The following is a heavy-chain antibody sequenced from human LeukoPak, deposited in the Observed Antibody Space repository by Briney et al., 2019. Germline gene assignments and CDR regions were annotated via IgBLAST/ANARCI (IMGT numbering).Heavy chain of an antibody. CDR2: ISYDGSNK. J-gene: IGHJ6*02. D-gene: IGHD2-15*01. CDR3: ARDLYCSGGSCYSDYYYGMDV. CDR1: GFTFSSYA. V-gene: IGHV3-30-3*01. Sequence: GGSLRLSCAASGFTFSSYAMHWVRQAPGKGLEWVAVISYDGSNKYYADSVKGRFTISRDNSKNTLYLQMNSLRAEDTAVYYCARDLYCSGGSCYSDYYYGMDVWGQGTTVTVSS.